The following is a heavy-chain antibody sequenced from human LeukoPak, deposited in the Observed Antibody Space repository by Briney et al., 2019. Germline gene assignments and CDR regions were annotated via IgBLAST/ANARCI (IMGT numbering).Heavy chain of an antibody. D-gene: IGHD4-23*01. CDR1: GFTFSSYG. Sequence: GGTLRLSCAASGFTFSSYGMSWVRQAPGKGLEWVSAISGSGGSTYYADSVKGRFTISRDNSKNTLYLQMSSLRAEDTAVYYCAKDRDYGGNSVLLDYWGQGTLVTVSS. CDR2: ISGSGGST. V-gene: IGHV3-23*01. CDR3: AKDRDYGGNSVLLDY. J-gene: IGHJ4*02.